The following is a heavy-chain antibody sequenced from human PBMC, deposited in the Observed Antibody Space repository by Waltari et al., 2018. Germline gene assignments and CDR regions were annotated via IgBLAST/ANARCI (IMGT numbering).Heavy chain of an antibody. V-gene: IGHV1-69*12. J-gene: IGHJ3*02. Sequence: QVQLVQSGAEVKKPGSSVKVSCKASGGTFSSYAISWVRQAPGQGLAWMGGIIPIFGTANYAQKFQGRVTITADESTSTAYMELSSLRSEDTAVYYCARDGSDTYYDSSGYYYVGAFDIWGQGTMVTVSS. D-gene: IGHD3-22*01. CDR3: ARDGSDTYYDSSGYYYVGAFDI. CDR1: GGTFSSYA. CDR2: IIPIFGTA.